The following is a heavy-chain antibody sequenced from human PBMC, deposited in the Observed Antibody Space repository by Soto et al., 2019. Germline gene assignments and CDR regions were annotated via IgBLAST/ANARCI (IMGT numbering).Heavy chain of an antibody. Sequence: PGGSLRLSCAASGFTFSSYGMHWVRQAPGKGLEWVAVIWYDGSNKYYADSVKGRFTISRDNSKNTLYLQMNSLRAEDTAVYYCARVAGYYFTDAFDIWGQGTMVTVSS. CDR1: GFTFSSYG. D-gene: IGHD3-22*01. CDR2: IWYDGSNK. J-gene: IGHJ3*02. CDR3: ARVAGYYFTDAFDI. V-gene: IGHV3-33*01.